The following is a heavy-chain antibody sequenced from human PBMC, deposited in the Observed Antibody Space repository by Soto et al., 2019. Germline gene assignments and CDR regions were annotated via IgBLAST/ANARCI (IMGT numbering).Heavy chain of an antibody. J-gene: IGHJ5*02. D-gene: IGHD3-22*01. V-gene: IGHV4-39*01. CDR1: AGSISRSNYY. CDR3: AGKAYGSRGYYYWA. CDR2: MYSSGNT. Sequence: QLQLQESGPGLVKPSETLSLTCTVSAGSISRSNYYWGWIRQPPGKGLEWIGSMYSSGNTYYNPFLQSRVPIFVGTAKNQFFPKLAFVAAAGPAVYFFAGKAYGSRGYYYWAWGQGTLVTVSS.